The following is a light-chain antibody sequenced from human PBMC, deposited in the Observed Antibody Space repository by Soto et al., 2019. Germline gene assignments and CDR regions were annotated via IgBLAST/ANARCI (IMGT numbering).Light chain of an antibody. J-gene: IGKJ1*01. CDR3: QQYNNWWT. CDR1: PSVSSS. Sequence: EIVMTQSPATLSVSPGERATLSCRASPSVSSSLAWYQQKPGQAPRLLIYGASTRATGIPARFSGSGSGTEFTLTISSLQSEDFAVYYCQQYNNWWTFGQGTKVDIK. V-gene: IGKV3-15*01. CDR2: GAS.